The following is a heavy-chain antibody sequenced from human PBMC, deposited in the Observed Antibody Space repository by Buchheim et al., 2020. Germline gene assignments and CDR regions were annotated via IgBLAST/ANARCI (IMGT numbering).Heavy chain of an antibody. CDR3: AREIGYDSGGYFIFSYFDY. Sequence: EVQLVESGGGLVQPGGSLRLSCAASGFTVSSSYMSWVRQAPGKGLEWVSVIYRGGSTYYADSVKGRFTISRDNSKNTLYLQMNSLRAEDTAVYYCAREIGYDSGGYFIFSYFDYWGQGTL. V-gene: IGHV3-66*02. D-gene: IGHD3-22*01. CDR1: GFTVSSSY. J-gene: IGHJ4*02. CDR2: IYRGGST.